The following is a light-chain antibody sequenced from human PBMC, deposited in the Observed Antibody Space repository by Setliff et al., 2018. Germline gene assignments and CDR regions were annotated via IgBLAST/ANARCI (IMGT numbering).Light chain of an antibody. V-gene: IGLV2-14*03. CDR2: GVS. Sequence: QSVLTQPASVSGSPGQSITISCSGTSSDVGSYDLVSWYQQHPGKAPKLIIYGVSDRPSGVSSRFSGSKSGNTASLTISGLQAEDEADYYCSSYTSSSTVFGGGTKVTVL. CDR1: SSDVGSYDL. CDR3: SSYTSSSTV. J-gene: IGLJ2*01.